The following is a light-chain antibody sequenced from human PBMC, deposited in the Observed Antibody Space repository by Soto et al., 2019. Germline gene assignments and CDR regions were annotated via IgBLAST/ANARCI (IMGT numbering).Light chain of an antibody. CDR1: QGISSY. Sequence: AIRMTQSTSSLSASTGDRVTITCRASQGISSYLAWYQQKPGKAPKLLIYAASTLQSGVPSRFSGSGSGTDFTLTIRCLQSEDFATYYCQQYYSYPPLTFGGGTKVEIK. J-gene: IGKJ4*01. V-gene: IGKV1-8*01. CDR3: QQYYSYPPLT. CDR2: AAS.